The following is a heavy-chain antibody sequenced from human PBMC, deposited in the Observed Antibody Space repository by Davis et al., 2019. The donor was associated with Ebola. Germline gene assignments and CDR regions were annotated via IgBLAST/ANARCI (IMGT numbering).Heavy chain of an antibody. CDR2: ISGSGGST. V-gene: IGHV3-23*01. J-gene: IGHJ4*02. CDR3: AKGVIYSGFH. Sequence: GESLKISCAASGFTFSSYAMSWVRQAPGKGLEWVSAISGSGGSTYYADSVKGRFTISRDNSKNTLYLQMNSLRAEDTAVYYCAKGVIYSGFHWGQGTLVTVSS. D-gene: IGHD5-12*01. CDR1: GFTFSSYA.